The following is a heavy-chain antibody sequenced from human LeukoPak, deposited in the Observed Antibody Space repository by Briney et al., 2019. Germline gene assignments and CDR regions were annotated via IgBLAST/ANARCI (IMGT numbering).Heavy chain of an antibody. V-gene: IGHV3-53*01. J-gene: IGHJ4*02. CDR3: AKSRRIGGSADY. CDR1: GFTVHSNY. CDR2: IDRSGVT. D-gene: IGHD3-10*01. Sequence: GGSLRLSCAASGFTVHSNYMSWVRQAPGKGLEWVSVIDRSGVTHYADSVKGRFTISRDNSKNTLYLQMNSLRAEDTAVYYCAKSRRIGGSADYWGQGTPVTVSS.